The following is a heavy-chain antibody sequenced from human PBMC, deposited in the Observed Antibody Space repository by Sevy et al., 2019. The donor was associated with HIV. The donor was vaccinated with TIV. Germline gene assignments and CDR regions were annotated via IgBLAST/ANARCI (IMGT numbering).Heavy chain of an antibody. D-gene: IGHD6-13*01. V-gene: IGHV3-11*06. CDR1: GFSFSDYY. CDR3: ARVRVVAADYYFDY. Sequence: GGSLRLSCAASGFSFSDYYMTWIRQAPGKGLEWVSYISSGSRYTNYADSVKGRFAISRYNAENSLYLQMSSLRAEETAVYYCARVRVVAADYYFDYWGQGTLVTVSS. CDR2: ISSGSRYT. J-gene: IGHJ4*02.